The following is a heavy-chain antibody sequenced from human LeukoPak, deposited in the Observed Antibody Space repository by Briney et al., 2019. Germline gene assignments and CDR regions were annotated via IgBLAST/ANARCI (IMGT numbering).Heavy chain of an antibody. Sequence: GSSVKVSCKASGGTFSSYAISWVRQAPGQGLEWMGRIVPIFGTANYAQKFQGRVTITADESTSTAYMELSSLRSEDTAVYYCARHVVVVVPAPRWWFDPWGQGTLVTVS. CDR3: ARHVVVVVPAPRWWFDP. CDR2: IVPIFGTA. J-gene: IGHJ5*02. D-gene: IGHD2-2*01. V-gene: IGHV1-69*15. CDR1: GGTFSSYA.